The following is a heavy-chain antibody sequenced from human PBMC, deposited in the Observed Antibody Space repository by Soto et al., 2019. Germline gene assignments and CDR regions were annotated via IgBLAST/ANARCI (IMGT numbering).Heavy chain of an antibody. V-gene: IGHV1-18*01. CDR2: ISAYNGNT. CDR1: GYTFTSYG. J-gene: IGHJ6*03. CDR3: ARARSIVVVPAAIAAHYYYYYMDV. Sequence: ASVKVSCKASGYTFTSYGISWVRQATGQGLEWMGWISAYNGNTNYAQKLQGRVTMTTDTSTSTAYMELRSLRSDDTAVYYCARARSIVVVPAAIAAHYYYYYMDVWGKGTTVTVSS. D-gene: IGHD2-2*01.